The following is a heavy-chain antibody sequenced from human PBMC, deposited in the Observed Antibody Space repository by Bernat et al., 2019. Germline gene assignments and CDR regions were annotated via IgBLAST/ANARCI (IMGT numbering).Heavy chain of an antibody. V-gene: IGHV4-39*01. CDR1: GGSISSSSYY. D-gene: IGHD5-18*01. Sequence: QLQLQESGPGLVKPSETLSLTCTVSGGSISSSSYYWGWIRQPPGKGLEWIGSIYYSGSTYYNPSLKCRVTISVDTSKNQFSLKLSSVTAADTAVYYCAGIQLWLRVVDYWGQGTLVTVSS. CDR3: AGIQLWLRVVDY. J-gene: IGHJ4*02. CDR2: IYYSGST.